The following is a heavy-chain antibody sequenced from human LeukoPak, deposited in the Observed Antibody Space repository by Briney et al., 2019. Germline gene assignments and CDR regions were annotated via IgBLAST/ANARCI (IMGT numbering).Heavy chain of an antibody. CDR1: GFTFSSYW. CDR2: IKQDGSEK. Sequence: GGSLRLSCAASGFTFSSYWMSWVRQAPGKGLEWVANIKQDGSEKYYVDSVKGRFTISRDNARNSLYLQMNSLRAEDTAVYYCARGGFYCGGDCYVDYWGQGTLVTVSS. CDR3: ARGGFYCGGDCYVDY. V-gene: IGHV3-7*01. J-gene: IGHJ4*02. D-gene: IGHD2-21*02.